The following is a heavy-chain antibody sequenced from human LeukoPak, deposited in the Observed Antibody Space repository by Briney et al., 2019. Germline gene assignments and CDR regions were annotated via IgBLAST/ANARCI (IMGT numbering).Heavy chain of an antibody. CDR3: AKESSLTYSGEFLIWAEY. J-gene: IGHJ4*02. D-gene: IGHD2-15*01. Sequence: PGGSLRLSCVASGITFNIYSMAWLRQAPGKGLEWVSAVGGSGAGTHYADSVKGRFIISRDNSENTLYLQMNSLRADDTAVYYCAKESSLTYSGEFLIWAEYWGQGTLVTVSS. V-gene: IGHV3-23*01. CDR2: VGGSGAGT. CDR1: GITFNIYS.